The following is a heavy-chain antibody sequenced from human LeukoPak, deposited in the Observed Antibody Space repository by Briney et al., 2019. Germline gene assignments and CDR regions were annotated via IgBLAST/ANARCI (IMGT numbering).Heavy chain of an antibody. CDR2: IYTGGNS. CDR3: ARGGRGSAAVVAPRSFDI. CDR1: GFTFSSYG. Sequence: GRSLRLSCAASGFTFSSYGMHWVRQAPGKGLEWVSVIYTGGNSYYAGSVQGRFIISRDIAKNTLYLQMNSLRAEDSALYYCARGGRGSAAVVAPRSFDIWGQGTMVTVSS. J-gene: IGHJ3*02. D-gene: IGHD3-22*01. V-gene: IGHV3-53*01.